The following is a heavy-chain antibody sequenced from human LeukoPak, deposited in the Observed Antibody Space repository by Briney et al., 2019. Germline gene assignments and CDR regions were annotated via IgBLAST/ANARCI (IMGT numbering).Heavy chain of an antibody. Sequence: GRSLRLSCAASGFTFSSYGMHWVRQAPGKGLEWVAVISYDGSNKYYADSVKGRFTISRDNSKNTLYLQMNSLRAEDTAVYYCAREKYYFDYWGQGTLVTVSS. V-gene: IGHV3-30*03. CDR2: ISYDGSNK. CDR3: AREKYYFDY. J-gene: IGHJ4*02. CDR1: GFTFSSYG.